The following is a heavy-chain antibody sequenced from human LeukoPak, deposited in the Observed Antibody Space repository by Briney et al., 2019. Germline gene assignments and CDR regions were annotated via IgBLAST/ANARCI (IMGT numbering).Heavy chain of an antibody. CDR1: GGTFSSYA. Sequence: SVKVSCKASGGTFSSYAISWVRQAPGQGLEWMGTIIPIFGTANYAQKFQGRVTITTDESTSTAYMELSSLRSEDTAVYYCARDGPYSSSWYVSTSTYYFDYWGQRTLVTVSS. CDR3: ARDGPYSSSWYVSTSTYYFDY. V-gene: IGHV1-69*05. J-gene: IGHJ4*02. D-gene: IGHD6-13*01. CDR2: IIPIFGTA.